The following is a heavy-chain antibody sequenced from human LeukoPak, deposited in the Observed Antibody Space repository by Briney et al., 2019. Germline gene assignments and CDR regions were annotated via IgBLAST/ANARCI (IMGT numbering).Heavy chain of an antibody. J-gene: IGHJ4*02. CDR1: GFTFSSCA. D-gene: IGHD3-10*01. CDR3: AKSGYGSGSRFDY. Sequence: GGSLRLSCAASGFTFSSCAMSWVRQAPGKGLEWVSAISGSGTTYYADSVKGRFTISRDNSKNTLYLQMNSLRAEDTAVYYCAKSGYGSGSRFDYWGQGTLVTVSS. V-gene: IGHV3-23*01. CDR2: ISGSGTT.